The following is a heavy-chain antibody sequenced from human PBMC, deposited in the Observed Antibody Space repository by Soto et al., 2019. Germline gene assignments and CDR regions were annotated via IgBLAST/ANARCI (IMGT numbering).Heavy chain of an antibody. D-gene: IGHD5-18*01. V-gene: IGHV1-69*06. CDR2: IIPLFGTG. CDR3: ASGSAMGADH. J-gene: IGHJ5*02. Sequence: SVKVSCNASGVTSSTHTITWVRQAPGQGLEWMGGIIPLFGTGHKAQKFQGRITIIADKSTSTAYMELSSLRSEDTAVYFCASGSAMGADHWGQGTQVTVSS. CDR1: GVTSSTHT.